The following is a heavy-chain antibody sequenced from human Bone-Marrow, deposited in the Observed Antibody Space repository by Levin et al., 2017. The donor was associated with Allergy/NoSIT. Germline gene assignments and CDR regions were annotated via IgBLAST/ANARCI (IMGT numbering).Heavy chain of an antibody. J-gene: IGHJ6*02. CDR2: INPSGGST. CDR3: ARDLVVMNQLLYYYYYGMDV. Sequence: ASVKVSCKASGYTFTSYYMHWVRQAPGQGLEWMGIINPSGGSTSYAQKFQGRVTMTRDTSTSTVYMELSSLRSEDTAVYYCARDLVVMNQLLYYYYYGMDVWGQGTTVTVSS. D-gene: IGHD2-2*01. CDR1: GYTFTSYY. V-gene: IGHV1-46*01.